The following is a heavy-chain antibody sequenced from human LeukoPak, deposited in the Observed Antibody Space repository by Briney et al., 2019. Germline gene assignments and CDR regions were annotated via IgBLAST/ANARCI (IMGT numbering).Heavy chain of an antibody. CDR1: GYIFTGYY. J-gene: IGHJ5*02. CDR3: ARDGIAAAGTETGFDP. D-gene: IGHD6-13*01. V-gene: IGHV1-18*01. CDR2: INPNSGDT. Sequence: ASVKVSCKASGYIFTGYYIHWVRQAPGQGLEWMGWINPNSGDTNYAQKLQGRVTMTTDTSTSTAYMELRSLRSDDTAVYYCARDGIAAAGTETGFDPWGQGTLVTVSS.